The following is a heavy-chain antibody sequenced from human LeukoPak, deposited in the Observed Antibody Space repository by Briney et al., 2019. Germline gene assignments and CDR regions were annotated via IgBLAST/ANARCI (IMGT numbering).Heavy chain of an antibody. CDR2: IYYSGST. CDR1: GGSISSSSYY. V-gene: IGHV4-39*01. D-gene: IGHD5-18*01. J-gene: IGHJ4*02. CDR3: ARAMDTAMELDY. Sequence: SETLSLTCTVSGGSISSSSYYWGWIRQPPGKGLEWIGSIYYSGSTYYNPSLKSRVTISVDTSENQFSLKLSSVTAADTAVYYCARAMDTAMELDYWGQGTLVTVSS.